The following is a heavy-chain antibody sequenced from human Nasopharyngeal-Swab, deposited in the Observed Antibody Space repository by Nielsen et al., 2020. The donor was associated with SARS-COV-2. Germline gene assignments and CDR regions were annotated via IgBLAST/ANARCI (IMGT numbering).Heavy chain of an antibody. CDR1: GFNFNMYS. V-gene: IGHV3-21*01. CDR2: ISSSSNYI. J-gene: IGHJ6*02. Sequence: GGSLRLSCATSGFNFNMYSMYWVRQAPGKGLEWVSSISSSSNYIYYGDSVKGRFTISRDNTQKSLYVEMNSLRVEDTAVYYCARLGTESYHYYSLDVWGQGTTVTVSS. CDR3: ARLGTESYHYYSLDV. D-gene: IGHD1-1*01.